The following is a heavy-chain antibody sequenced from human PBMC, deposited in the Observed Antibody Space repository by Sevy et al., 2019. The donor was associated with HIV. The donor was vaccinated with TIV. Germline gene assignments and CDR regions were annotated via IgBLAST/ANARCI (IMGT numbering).Heavy chain of an antibody. CDR1: GFTFSRYE. D-gene: IGHD4-4*01. V-gene: IGHV3-48*03. CDR3: ATSRRDDYTDFFDY. Sequence: GGSLRLSCVGSGFTFSRYEMNWVRQAPGKGLQWISYISTAGGNIYYSDSLKGRLTISRDNAKNSVHLQMNSLRAEDTALYYCATSRRDDYTDFFDYWGQGTLVTVSS. CDR2: ISTAGGNI. J-gene: IGHJ4*02.